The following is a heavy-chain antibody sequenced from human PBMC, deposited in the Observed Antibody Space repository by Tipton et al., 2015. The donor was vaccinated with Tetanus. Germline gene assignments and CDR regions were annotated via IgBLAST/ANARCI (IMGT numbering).Heavy chain of an antibody. J-gene: IGHJ4*02. Sequence: TLSLTCTVSGGSIRGGTFYWGWIRQPPGKGLEWIGNIYESGDTHYIPTQKSQVTISVDTSKNQFSLNLNSMAAADTGVYYCARHQGGYFTPFDFWGQGNLVTVSS. CDR2: IYESGDT. CDR1: GGSIRGGTFY. CDR3: ARHQGGYFTPFDF. V-gene: IGHV4-39*01. D-gene: IGHD3-3*01.